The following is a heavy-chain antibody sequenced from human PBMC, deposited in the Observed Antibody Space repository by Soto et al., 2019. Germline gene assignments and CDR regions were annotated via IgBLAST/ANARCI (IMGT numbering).Heavy chain of an antibody. J-gene: IGHJ4*02. V-gene: IGHV3-7*04. CDR2: INPDGSGE. CDR1: GFNFGGSW. CDR3: AREPYFGLDY. D-gene: IGHD1-26*01. Sequence: EVQLVESGGGLVQPGGSLRLSCAASGFNFGGSWMTWVRQALGKGLEWLAKINPDGSGEYYVDSVKGRFTISRDNAKSSLFFQMHSLRDEDTAVYFCAREPYFGLDYWGQGTLVTVSS.